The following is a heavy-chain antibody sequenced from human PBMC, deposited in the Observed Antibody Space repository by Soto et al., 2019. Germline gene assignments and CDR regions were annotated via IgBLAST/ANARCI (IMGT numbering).Heavy chain of an antibody. V-gene: IGHV4-39*01. CDR3: ATIWFGDGDY. D-gene: IGHD3-10*01. Sequence: QLQLQESGPGLVKPSETLSLTCTVSGGSISSSSYYWGWIRQPPGKGLEWIGSIYYSGSTYYNPALTSRVTISVDTSKTQCSLKLGSVTAADTAVYYCATIWFGDGDYWGQGTLVTVSS. CDR2: IYYSGST. J-gene: IGHJ4*02. CDR1: GGSISSSSYY.